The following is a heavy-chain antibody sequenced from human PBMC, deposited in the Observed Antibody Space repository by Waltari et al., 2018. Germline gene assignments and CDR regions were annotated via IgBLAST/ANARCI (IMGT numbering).Heavy chain of an antibody. V-gene: IGHV4-4*09. CDR2: IYSDGST. D-gene: IGHD6-6*01. Sequence: QVQLQESGPGLVKPSETLSLTCTVSGGSIRAYYWNWIRQTPGKGLEWIGNIYSDGSTDYNPSLQSRITISIDTSKKEFSLKLSSVTAADTATYYCARMIEYINSWDAFDVWGQGTMVTVSS. J-gene: IGHJ3*01. CDR1: GGSIRAYY. CDR3: ARMIEYINSWDAFDV.